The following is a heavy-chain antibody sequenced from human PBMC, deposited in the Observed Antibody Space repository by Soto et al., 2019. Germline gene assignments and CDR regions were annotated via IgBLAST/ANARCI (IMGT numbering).Heavy chain of an antibody. CDR1: GFTFSTYA. CDR2: ISDSGST. V-gene: IGHV3-23*01. Sequence: EVQLLESGAGLVQPGGSLRLSCTASGFTFSTYAMSWVRQAPGKGLEWVSTISDSGSTYYADSVKGRFTISRDNSKNTLYLEMNSLRAEDTAVYYCAKDKGGRYCSRTSCLYSFDYWGQGTLVTVSS. J-gene: IGHJ4*02. D-gene: IGHD2-2*01. CDR3: AKDKGGRYCSRTSCLYSFDY.